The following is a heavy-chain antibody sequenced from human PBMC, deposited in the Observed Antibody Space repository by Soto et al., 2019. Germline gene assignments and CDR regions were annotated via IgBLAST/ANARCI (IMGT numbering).Heavy chain of an antibody. D-gene: IGHD4-17*01. CDR3: ARTMTMSGWFDP. V-gene: IGHV4-30-2*01. J-gene: IGHJ5*02. CDR2: IYHSGGT. CDR1: GGPITSGGYS. Sequence: LSLTCAVSGGPITSGGYSWSWIRQPPGKGLEWIGYIYHSGGTYYNPSLKSRVTLSIDRTKKQFSLKLKSVTAADTAVYFCARTMTMSGWFDPWGQGTLVTVSS.